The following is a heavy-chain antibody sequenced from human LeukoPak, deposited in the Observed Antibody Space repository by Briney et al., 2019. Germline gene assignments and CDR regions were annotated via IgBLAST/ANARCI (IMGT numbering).Heavy chain of an antibody. CDR2: IKGDGSHT. D-gene: IGHD3-16*01. CDR3: VRDWDHFDYDS. J-gene: IGHJ5*01. Sequence: GGSLRLSCAASGFTFSNYWMHWVRQAPGKGLVWVSRIKGDGSHTIYADSVKGRFTISRDNAKNTLYLQMKSLRAEDTAVYYCVRDWDHFDYDSWGQGTLVTVSS. CDR1: GFTFSNYW. V-gene: IGHV3-74*01.